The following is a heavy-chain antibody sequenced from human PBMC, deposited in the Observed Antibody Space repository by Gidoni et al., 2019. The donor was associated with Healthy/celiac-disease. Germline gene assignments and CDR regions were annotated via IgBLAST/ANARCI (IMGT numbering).Heavy chain of an antibody. V-gene: IGHV4-61*02. CDR2: IYTSGST. D-gene: IGHD2-2*01. Sequence: QVQLQESGPGLVKPSQTLSLTCPVPGGSISSGSYYWSWIRQPAGKGLEWIGRIYTSGSTNYNPSLKSRVTISVDTSKNQFSLKLSSVTAADTAVYYCAREGLRPDDAFDIWGQGTMVTVSS. J-gene: IGHJ3*02. CDR1: GGSISSGSYY. CDR3: AREGLRPDDAFDI.